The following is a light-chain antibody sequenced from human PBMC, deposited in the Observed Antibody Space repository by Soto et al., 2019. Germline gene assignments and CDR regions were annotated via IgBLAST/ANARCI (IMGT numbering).Light chain of an antibody. J-gene: IGKJ1*01. CDR1: QSVSSN. V-gene: IGKV3-15*01. CDR3: QQYNIWPRA. Sequence: SQSVSSNLAWYQQKPGQAARLLINGAFTRATGIPARFSGSGSGTEFTLTISSLQSEDFAVYYCQQYNIWPRAFGQGTKVDIK. CDR2: GAF.